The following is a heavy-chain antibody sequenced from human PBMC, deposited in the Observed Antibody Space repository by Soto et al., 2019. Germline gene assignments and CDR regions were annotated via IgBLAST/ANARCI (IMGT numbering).Heavy chain of an antibody. CDR1: GGSISSSNW. CDR3: ARDFSGDSRGYYYGSDAFDI. CDR2: IYHSGST. Sequence: QVQLQESGPGLVKPSGTLSLTCAVSGGSISSSNWWSWVRQPPGKGLEWIGEIYHSGSTNYNPSLKSRVTISVDKSKNQFSLKLSSVTAADTAVYYCARDFSGDSRGYYYGSDAFDIWGQGTMVTVSS. J-gene: IGHJ3*02. D-gene: IGHD3-22*01. V-gene: IGHV4-4*02.